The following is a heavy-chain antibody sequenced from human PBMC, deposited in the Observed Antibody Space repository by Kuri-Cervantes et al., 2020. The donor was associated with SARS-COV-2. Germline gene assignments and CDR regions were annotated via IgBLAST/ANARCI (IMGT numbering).Heavy chain of an antibody. D-gene: IGHD1-1*01. CDR1: GFTFSSYD. J-gene: IGHJ3*02. Sequence: LSLTCAASGFTFSSYDMHWVRQATGKGLEWVSAIGTAGDTYYPGSVKGRFTNSRENAKNSLYLQMNSLRAGDTAVYYCARGDVQSGVDAFDIWGQGTMVTVSS. CDR2: IGTAGDT. V-gene: IGHV3-13*04. CDR3: ARGDVQSGVDAFDI.